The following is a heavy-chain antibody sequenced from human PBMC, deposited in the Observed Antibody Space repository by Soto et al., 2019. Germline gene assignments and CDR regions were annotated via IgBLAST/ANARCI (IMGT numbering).Heavy chain of an antibody. Sequence: GGSLRLSCAASGFTFDDYTMHWVRQAPGKGLEWVSLISWDGGSTYYADSVKGRFTISRDNSKNSLYLQMNSLRTEDTALYYCAKDGFIANGMDVWGQGTTVTVSS. CDR1: GFTFDDYT. CDR2: ISWDGGST. J-gene: IGHJ6*02. CDR3: AKDGFIANGMDV. V-gene: IGHV3-43*01.